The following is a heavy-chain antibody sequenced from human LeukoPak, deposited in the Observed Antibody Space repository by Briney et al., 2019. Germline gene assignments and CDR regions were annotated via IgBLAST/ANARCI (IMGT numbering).Heavy chain of an antibody. D-gene: IGHD3-10*01. CDR3: AKDRDEGFGELLPVVFDY. V-gene: IGHV3-23*01. CDR2: ISGSGDST. CDR1: RFTFGGYG. J-gene: IGHJ4*02. Sequence: LTGGSLRLSCAASRFTFGGYGMSWLRQAPGKGLEWVSSISGSGDSTHYADSVKGRFTISRDNSKNALFLQMNSLRAEDTAVYYCAKDRDEGFGELLPVVFDYWGQGTRVTVSS.